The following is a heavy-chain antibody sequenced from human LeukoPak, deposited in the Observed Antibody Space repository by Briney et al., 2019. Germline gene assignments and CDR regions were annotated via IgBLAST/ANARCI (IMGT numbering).Heavy chain of an antibody. CDR3: AGGIAPDAFDI. V-gene: IGHV1-69*05. CDR2: IIPIFGTA. J-gene: IGHJ3*02. D-gene: IGHD2-15*01. CDR1: GGTFSSYA. Sequence: GASVKVSCKASGGTFSSYAISWVRQAPGQGLEWMGGIIPIFGTANYAQKFQGRVTITTDESTSTAYMELSSLRSEDTALYYCAGGIAPDAFDIWGQGTMVTVSS.